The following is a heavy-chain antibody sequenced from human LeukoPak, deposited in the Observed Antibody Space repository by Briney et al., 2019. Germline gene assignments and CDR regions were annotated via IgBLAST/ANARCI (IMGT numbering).Heavy chain of an antibody. CDR3: ARANEDYYDSSGYSSWFDP. D-gene: IGHD3-22*01. CDR2: IIPIFGTA. CDR1: GGTFSSYA. J-gene: IGHJ5*02. V-gene: IGHV1-69*05. Sequence: SVKVSCRASGGTFSSYAISWVRQAPGQGLEWMGGIIPIFGTANYAQKFQGRVTITTDESTSTAYMELSSLRSEDTAVYYCARANEDYYDSSGYSSWFDPWGQGTLVTVSS.